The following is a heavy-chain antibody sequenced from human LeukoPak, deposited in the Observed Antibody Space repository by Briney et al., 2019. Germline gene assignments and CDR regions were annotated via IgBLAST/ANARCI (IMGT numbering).Heavy chain of an antibody. Sequence: SSETLSLTCTVSGGSISSYYWSWIRKPPGKGLEWIGYIYHSGGTYYNPSLKSQVTISIDRSKKQFSLKLHSVTAADTAVYYCARESGENWFDPWGQGTLVTVSS. CDR2: IYHSGGT. CDR1: GGSISSYY. V-gene: IGHV4-59*12. CDR3: ARESGENWFDP. D-gene: IGHD2-21*01. J-gene: IGHJ5*02.